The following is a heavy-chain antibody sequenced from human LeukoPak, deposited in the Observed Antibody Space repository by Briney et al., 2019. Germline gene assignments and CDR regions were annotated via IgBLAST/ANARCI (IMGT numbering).Heavy chain of an antibody. Sequence: SETLSLTCTVSGGSISSSSYYWGWIRQPPGKGLEWIGSIYYSGSTYYSPSLKSRVTISVDTSKNQFSLKLSSVTAADTAVYYCARVFVSGSYPYYFDYWGQGTLVTVSS. D-gene: IGHD1-26*01. CDR3: ARVFVSGSYPYYFDY. V-gene: IGHV4-39*07. CDR2: IYYSGST. CDR1: GGSISSSSYY. J-gene: IGHJ4*02.